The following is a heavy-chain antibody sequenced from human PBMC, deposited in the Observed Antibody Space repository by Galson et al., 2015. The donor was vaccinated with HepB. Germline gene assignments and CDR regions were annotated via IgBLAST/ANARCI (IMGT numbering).Heavy chain of an antibody. CDR1: GGTFSSYA. CDR2: IIPIFGTA. CDR3: ASSLVTTVTEYYYYDGMDV. D-gene: IGHD4-17*01. J-gene: IGHJ6*02. V-gene: IGHV1-69*13. Sequence: SVKVSCKASGGTFSSYAISWVRQAPGQGLEWMGGIIPIFGTANYAQKFQGRVTITADESTSTAYMELSSLRSEDTAVYYCASSLVTTVTEYYYYDGMDVWGQGTTVTVSS.